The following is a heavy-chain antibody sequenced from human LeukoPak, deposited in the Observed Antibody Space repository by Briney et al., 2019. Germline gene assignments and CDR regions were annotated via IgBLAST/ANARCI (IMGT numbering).Heavy chain of an antibody. CDR1: GGSISSGGYY. V-gene: IGHV4-30-2*01. D-gene: IGHD5-24*01. CDR2: IYHSGST. J-gene: IGHJ6*03. CDR3: ARFDGYYYYYMDV. Sequence: PSETLSLTCTVSGGSISSGGYYWSWIRQPPGKGLEWTGYIYHSGSTYYNPSLKSRVTISVDRSKNQFSLKLSSVTAADTAVYYCARFDGYYYYYMDVWGKGTTVTVSS.